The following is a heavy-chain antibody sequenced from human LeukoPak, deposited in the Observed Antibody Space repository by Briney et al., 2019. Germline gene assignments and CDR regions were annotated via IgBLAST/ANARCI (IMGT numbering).Heavy chain of an antibody. CDR1: GFTFSDYY. V-gene: IGHV3-11*04. CDR2: ISSSGSTI. D-gene: IGHD3-3*01. Sequence: PGGSLRLSCAASGFTFSDYYMSWIRQAPGKGLEWVSYISSSGSTIYYADSVKGGFTISRDNAKNSLNLQMNSLRAEDTAVYYCARGYDIFGVVKGFDYWGQGTLVTVSS. J-gene: IGHJ4*02. CDR3: ARGYDIFGVVKGFDY.